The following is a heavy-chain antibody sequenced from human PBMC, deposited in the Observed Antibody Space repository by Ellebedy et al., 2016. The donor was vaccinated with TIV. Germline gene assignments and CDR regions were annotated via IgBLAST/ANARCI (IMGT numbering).Heavy chain of an antibody. Sequence: PGGSLRLSCAASGFSFRSYWMSWVRQAPGKGLEWVANIYQDGGVQYYVDSVKGRFTISRDNADNSLLLQMNSLRADDTAVYYCARRGSYGDYAVQINSWFDTWGRGTLVAVSS. CDR2: IYQDGGVQ. J-gene: IGHJ5*02. V-gene: IGHV3-7*01. D-gene: IGHD4-17*01. CDR3: ARRGSYGDYAVQINSWFDT. CDR1: GFSFRSYW.